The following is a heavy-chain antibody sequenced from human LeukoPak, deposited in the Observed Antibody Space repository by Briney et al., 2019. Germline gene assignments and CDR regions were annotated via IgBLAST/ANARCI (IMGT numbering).Heavy chain of an antibody. CDR3: ASRSAGDYVNTFNI. J-gene: IGHJ3*02. CDR2: IYSGGRT. V-gene: IGHV3-53*01. D-gene: IGHD4-17*01. CDR1: GFTVSSNY. Sequence: GGSLRLSCAASGFTVSSNYMTWVRQAPGKGLEWVSVIYSGGRTYYADSVKGRFTISRDNSKNTLYLDMNSLRAEDTAVYYCASRSAGDYVNTFNIWGQGAMVTVSS.